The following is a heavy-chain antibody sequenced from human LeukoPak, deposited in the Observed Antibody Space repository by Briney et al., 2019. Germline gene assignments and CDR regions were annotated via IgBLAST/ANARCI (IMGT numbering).Heavy chain of an antibody. CDR2: ISPNSDDT. Sequence: SLNIPCEPSEYTFTGYYLQGTQQASRHRLEWMGWISPNSDDTNYAQKLRGRVNMTRDTSISTAYMELSRLRSDDTAIYYCARGGFDYWGQGTLVTVSS. V-gene: IGHV1-2*02. J-gene: IGHJ4*02. CDR3: ARGGFDY. CDR1: EYTFTGYY.